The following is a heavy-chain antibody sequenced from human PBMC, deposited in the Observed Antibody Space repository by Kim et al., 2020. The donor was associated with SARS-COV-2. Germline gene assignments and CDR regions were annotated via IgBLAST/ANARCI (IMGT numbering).Heavy chain of an antibody. V-gene: IGHV3-33*01. Sequence: GGSLRLSCAASGFSFSSYGMHWVRQAPGKGLEWVAVIWYDGSNKYYAESVRGRFTISRDNSKNTLYLQMNSLRVEDTAVYYCAREVTTGSSSWYDYWGQG. CDR3: AREVTTGSSSWYDY. CDR1: GFSFSSYG. CDR2: IWYDGSNK. J-gene: IGHJ4*02. D-gene: IGHD6-13*01.